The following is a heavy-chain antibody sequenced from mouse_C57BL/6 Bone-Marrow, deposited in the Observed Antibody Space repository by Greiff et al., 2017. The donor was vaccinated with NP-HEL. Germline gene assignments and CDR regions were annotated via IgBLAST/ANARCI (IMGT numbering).Heavy chain of an antibody. J-gene: IGHJ4*01. CDR3: ARFQWAMDY. Sequence: EVQLQESGPGLVKPSQSLSLTCSVTGYSITSGYYWNWIRQFPGNKLEWMGYISYDGSNNYNPSLKNRISITRDTSKNQFFLKLNSVTTEDTATYYCARFQWAMDYWGQGTSVTVSS. CDR1: GYSITSGYY. CDR2: ISYDGSN. V-gene: IGHV3-6*01.